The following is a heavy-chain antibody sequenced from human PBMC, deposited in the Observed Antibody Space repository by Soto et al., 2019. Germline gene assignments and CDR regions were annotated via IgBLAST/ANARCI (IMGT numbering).Heavy chain of an antibody. J-gene: IGHJ6*02. V-gene: IGHV4-59*01. CDR2: IYYSGST. CDR1: GGSISSYY. D-gene: IGHD3-22*01. CDR3: ARDRGVIVVDNYYYYGMDV. Sequence: SETLSLTCTVSGGSISSYYWSWIRQPPGKGLEWIGYIYYSGSTNYNPSLKSRVTISVDTSKNQFSLKLSSVTAADTAVYYCARDRGVIVVDNYYYYGMDVWGQGTTVTVSS.